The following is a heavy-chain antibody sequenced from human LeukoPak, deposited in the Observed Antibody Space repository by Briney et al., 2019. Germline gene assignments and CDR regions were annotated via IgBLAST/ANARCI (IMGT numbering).Heavy chain of an antibody. V-gene: IGHV3-30-3*01. J-gene: IGHJ6*02. Sequence: GGCLRLSCAASGFTFSSYAMHWVREAPGKGLEWVAVISYDGSNKYYADSVKGRFTISRDNSTNTLYLQMNSLSADDTAVYYCAPRSRLAVWGQGTTVTVSS. CDR2: ISYDGSNK. CDR3: APRSRLAV. CDR1: GFTFSSYA.